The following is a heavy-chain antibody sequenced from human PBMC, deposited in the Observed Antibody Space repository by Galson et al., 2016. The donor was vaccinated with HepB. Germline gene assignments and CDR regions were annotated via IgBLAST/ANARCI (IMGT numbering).Heavy chain of an antibody. J-gene: IGHJ4*02. V-gene: IGHV3-7*03. CDR2: IKQDGNEK. CDR3: ARKDGIYSPWGY. Sequence: SLRLSCAASGFTFSNYWMSWVRQAPGKGLEWVANIKQDGNEKYYVDSVKGRFTISRDNAKNSMYLQMNSLRAEDTAVYYCARKDGIYSPWGYWGQGTLVTVSP. D-gene: IGHD3-10*01. CDR1: GFTFSNYW.